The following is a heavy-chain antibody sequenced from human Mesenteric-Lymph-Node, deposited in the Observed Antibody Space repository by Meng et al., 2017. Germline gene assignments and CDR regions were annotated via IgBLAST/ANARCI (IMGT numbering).Heavy chain of an antibody. D-gene: IGHD1-26*01. CDR2: INTNTGNP. Sequence: ASVMVSCKDSGYTFTSSAMNWVRQAHGQGLEWMGWINTNTGNPTYAQGFTGRFVFSLDNSVSTAYLQISSLKAEDTAVYYCARGEWELVADFDYWGQGTLVTVSS. CDR3: ARGEWELVADFDY. J-gene: IGHJ4*02. CDR1: GYTFTSSA. V-gene: IGHV7-4-1*02.